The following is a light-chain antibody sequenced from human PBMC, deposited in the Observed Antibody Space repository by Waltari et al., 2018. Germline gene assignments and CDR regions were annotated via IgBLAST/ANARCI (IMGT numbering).Light chain of an antibody. V-gene: IGKV3-20*01. CDR1: QSVSSSY. CDR3: QHYGSSPHT. Sequence: EIVLTQSPGTLSLSPGERATLSCRASQSVSSSYLAWYQQKPGQAPRLLIYGASSRATGIPDRFSGSGSGTDFTLTTSRLEPEDFAVYYCQHYGSSPHTFGQGTKLEIK. J-gene: IGKJ2*01. CDR2: GAS.